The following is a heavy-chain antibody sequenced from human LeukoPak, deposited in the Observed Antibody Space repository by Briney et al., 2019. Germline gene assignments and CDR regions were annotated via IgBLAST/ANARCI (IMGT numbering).Heavy chain of an antibody. J-gene: IGHJ6*02. Sequence: PSETLSLTCTVSGGSIISYYWSWIRQPPGKGLEWIGYIYYSGTTNYNPSLKSRVTISVDTSKNQFSLKLSSVTAADTAVYYCARHGGIAYYYGMDVWGQGTTVTVSS. CDR3: ARHGGIAYYYGMDV. V-gene: IGHV4-59*08. CDR1: GGSIISYY. CDR2: IYYSGTT. D-gene: IGHD6-13*01.